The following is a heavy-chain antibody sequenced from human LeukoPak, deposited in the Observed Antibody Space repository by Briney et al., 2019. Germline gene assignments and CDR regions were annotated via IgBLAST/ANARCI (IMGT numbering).Heavy chain of an antibody. CDR3: AGWSGGGSYYVSYYYYGMDV. J-gene: IGHJ6*02. CDR1: GSTFSGHW. Sequence: GGSLRLSCAASGSTFSGHWLTWVRQAPGRGLEWVASIKEDGREAHYVDSVKGRFTISRDNTKNSLYLQMNSLRAEDTAVYYCAGWSGGGSYYVSYYYYGMDVWGQGTTVTVSS. V-gene: IGHV3-7*01. CDR2: IKEDGREA. D-gene: IGHD1-26*01.